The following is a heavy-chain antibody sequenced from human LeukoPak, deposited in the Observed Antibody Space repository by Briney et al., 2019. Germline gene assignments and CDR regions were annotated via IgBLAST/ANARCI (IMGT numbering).Heavy chain of an antibody. CDR2: ISAHNGNT. CDR1: GYTFTSYG. CDR3: ARLAGTAAAGPEDWFDP. V-gene: IGHV1-18*01. Sequence: GASVKVSCKASGYTFTSYGISWVRQAPGQGLEWMGWISAHNGNTNYAQKLQGRVTMTTDTSTSTAYMELRSLRSDDTAVYYCARLAGTAAAGPEDWFDPWGQGTLSPSPQ. D-gene: IGHD6-13*01. J-gene: IGHJ5*02.